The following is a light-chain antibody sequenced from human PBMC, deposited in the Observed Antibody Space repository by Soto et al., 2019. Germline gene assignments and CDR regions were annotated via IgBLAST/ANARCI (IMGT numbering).Light chain of an antibody. CDR2: GAS. V-gene: IGKV3-15*01. CDR3: QQYNNWPPDFSFT. Sequence: EIVMTQSPATLSVSPGERATLSCRASQSVSSNLAWYQQKPGQAPRLLIYGASTRATGIPARFSGSGSGTEFTLTISSLQSKDFAVYYCQQYNNWPPDFSFTFGPGTKVDIK. CDR1: QSVSSN. J-gene: IGKJ3*01.